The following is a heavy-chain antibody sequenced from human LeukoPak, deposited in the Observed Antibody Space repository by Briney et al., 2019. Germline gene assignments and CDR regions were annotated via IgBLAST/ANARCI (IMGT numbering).Heavy chain of an antibody. Sequence: SEPLSLTCTVSGGSISSYYWSWIRHPPGKGREWIGYIYYSGSTNYYPSLMSRVTISVDESKNQFSLKQSSVTAAETAVYYCGRDEGIYAGYYYGMDVWGKGTTVTVSS. CDR3: GRDEGIYAGYYYGMDV. D-gene: IGHD2/OR15-2a*01. V-gene: IGHV4-59*13. CDR1: GGSISSYY. J-gene: IGHJ6*04. CDR2: IYYSGST.